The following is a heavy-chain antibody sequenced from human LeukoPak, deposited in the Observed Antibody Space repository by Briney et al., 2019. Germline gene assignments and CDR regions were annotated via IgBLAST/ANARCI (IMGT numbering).Heavy chain of an antibody. D-gene: IGHD5-24*01. Sequence: SETLSLTCTVSGDSISNHYWSWIRQPPGKGLEWIGYINYSGSTNYNPSLKSRVTISVDTSKNQFSLKLSSVTAADTAVYYCARVDRWLQFVDYWGQGTLVTVSS. CDR1: GDSISNHY. CDR3: ARVDRWLQFVDY. CDR2: INYSGST. J-gene: IGHJ4*02. V-gene: IGHV4-59*11.